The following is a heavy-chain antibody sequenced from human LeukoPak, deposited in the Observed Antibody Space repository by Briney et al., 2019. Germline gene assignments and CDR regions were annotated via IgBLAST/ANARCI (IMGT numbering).Heavy chain of an antibody. CDR1: GFTFSNYG. Sequence: GGSLRLSCAASGFTFSNYGMSWVRQAPGKGLEWVSAIGVSGGDTYYADSVKGRFTISRGNSKNTLYLQMNSLRAEDTAVYYCAKDRGDGAFDIWGQGTMVTVSS. CDR2: IGVSGGDT. V-gene: IGHV3-23*01. CDR3: AKDRGDGAFDI. J-gene: IGHJ3*02.